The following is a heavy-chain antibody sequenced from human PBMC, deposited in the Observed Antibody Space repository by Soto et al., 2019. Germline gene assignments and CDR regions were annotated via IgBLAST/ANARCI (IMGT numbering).Heavy chain of an antibody. Sequence: QVQLVQSGAEVKKPGSSVKVSCKASGGTFSSYAISWVRQAPGQGLEWMGGTITISDTTNYAQQFQGRVTITADESTSTAYMELSSLRSEDTAVYSCARSQGSSTSLEIYYYYYYGMDVWGQGTTVTVSS. CDR1: GGTFSSYA. V-gene: IGHV1-69*01. J-gene: IGHJ6*02. CDR3: ARSQGSSTSLEIYYYYYYGMDV. CDR2: TITISDTT. D-gene: IGHD2-2*01.